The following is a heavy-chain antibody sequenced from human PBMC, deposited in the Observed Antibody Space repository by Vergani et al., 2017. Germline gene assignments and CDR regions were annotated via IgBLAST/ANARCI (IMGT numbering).Heavy chain of an antibody. J-gene: IGHJ4*02. V-gene: IGHV1-2*02. Sequence: QVQLVQSGAEVKKPGASVKVSCKASGYTFTGYYMHWVRQAPGQGLEWMGWINPNSGGTNYAQKFQGRVTMTRDTSISTAYMELSRLRSDDTAVYYCARAERSSIVGATMDFDYWGQGTLVTVSS. CDR2: INPNSGGT. CDR1: GYTFTGYY. D-gene: IGHD1-26*01. CDR3: ARAERSSIVGATMDFDY.